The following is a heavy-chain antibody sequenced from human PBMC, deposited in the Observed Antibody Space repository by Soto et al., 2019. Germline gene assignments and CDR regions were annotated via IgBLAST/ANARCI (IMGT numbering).Heavy chain of an antibody. V-gene: IGHV1-8*01. J-gene: IGHJ4*02. Sequence: QVQLVQSGAEVKKPGASVKVSCKASGYTFTSYDINWVRQATGQGLEWMGWMNPNSGNTGYAQNFQGRVTVTRNTSISTAYMELSSRTSENTAVYYCARERSGYFDYWGQGTLVTVSS. D-gene: IGHD1-1*01. CDR1: GYTFTSYD. CDR3: ARERSGYFDY. CDR2: MNPNSGNT.